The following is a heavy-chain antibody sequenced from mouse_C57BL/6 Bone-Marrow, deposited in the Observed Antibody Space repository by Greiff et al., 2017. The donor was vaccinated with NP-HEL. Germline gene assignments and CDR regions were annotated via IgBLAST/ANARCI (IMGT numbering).Heavy chain of an antibody. J-gene: IGHJ2*01. CDR2: IDPNSGGT. V-gene: IGHV1-72*01. CDR1: GYTFTSYW. CDR3: ARSHITTVVATDY. Sequence: VQLQQSGAELVKPGASVKLSCKASGYTFTSYWMHWVKQRPGRGLEWIGRIDPNSGGTKYNEKFKSKATLTVDKPSSTAYMQLSSLTSEDSAVYYCARSHITTVVATDYWGQGTTLTVSS. D-gene: IGHD1-1*01.